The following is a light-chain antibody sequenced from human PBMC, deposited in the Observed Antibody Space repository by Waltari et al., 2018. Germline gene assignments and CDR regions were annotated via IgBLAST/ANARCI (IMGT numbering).Light chain of an antibody. CDR3: QSYDSSLSGSV. V-gene: IGLV1-40*01. CDR2: GNS. J-gene: IGLJ2*01. CDR1: SPNIGAGYD. Sequence: QSGLTQPPSVSGAPGQRVTISCTGSSPNIGAGYDVHWYQLLPGTAPNLLIYGNSHRPSGVPDRFSGSKSGTSASLAITGLQAEDEAGYYCQSYDSSLSGSVFGGGTKLTVL.